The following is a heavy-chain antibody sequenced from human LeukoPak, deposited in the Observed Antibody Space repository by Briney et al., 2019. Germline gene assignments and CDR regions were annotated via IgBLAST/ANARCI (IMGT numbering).Heavy chain of an antibody. J-gene: IGHJ6*03. D-gene: IGHD4-11*01. CDR2: INPNSGGT. Sequence: ASVEVSCKASGYTFTSYGISWVRQAPGQGLEWMGWINPNSGGTNYAQKFQGRVTMTRDTSISTAYMELSRLRSDDTAVYYCARDHDYSNYFTYYYYMDVWGKGTTVTVSS. CDR3: ARDHDYSNYFTYYYYMDV. CDR1: GYTFTSYG. V-gene: IGHV1-2*02.